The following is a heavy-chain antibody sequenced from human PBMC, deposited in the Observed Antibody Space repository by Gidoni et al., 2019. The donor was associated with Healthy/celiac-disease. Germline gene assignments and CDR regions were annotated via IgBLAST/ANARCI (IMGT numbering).Heavy chain of an antibody. CDR2: IYTSGST. D-gene: IGHD3-16*02. V-gene: IGHV4-61*02. Sequence: QVQLQESGPGLVKPSQTLSLTCTVSGGSISSGSYYWSWIRQPAGKGLEWIGRIYTSGSTNYNPSLKSRVTISVDTSKNQFSLKLSSVTAADTAVYYCARGGYDYVWGSYRPPDYWGQGTLVTVSS. J-gene: IGHJ4*02. CDR3: ARGGYDYVWGSYRPPDY. CDR1: GGSISSGSYY.